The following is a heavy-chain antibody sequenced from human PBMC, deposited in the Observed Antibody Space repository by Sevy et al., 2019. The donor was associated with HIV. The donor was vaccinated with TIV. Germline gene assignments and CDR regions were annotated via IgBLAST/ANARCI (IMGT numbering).Heavy chain of an antibody. D-gene: IGHD2-2*01. J-gene: IGHJ4*02. V-gene: IGHV4-4*07. CDR1: GGSIGTYY. CDR2: IYTAGNT. Sequence: SETLSLTCTVSGGSIGTYYWNWIRQPAGKGLEWIGRIYTAGNTKYNPSLKDRITMSLDTSNNQFSLRVSSVTAADTAVYYCATELHWVIAEYQRSFALWGQGTLVTVSS. CDR3: ATELHWVIAEYQRSFAL.